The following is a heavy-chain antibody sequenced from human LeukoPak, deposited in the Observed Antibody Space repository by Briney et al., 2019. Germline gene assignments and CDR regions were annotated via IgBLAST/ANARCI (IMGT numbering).Heavy chain of an antibody. D-gene: IGHD3-22*01. CDR3: ARDLSGGYYDSSGYYYEPLRGFDY. J-gene: IGHJ4*02. CDR1: GFTFSSYS. Sequence: GGSLRLSCAASGFTFSSYSMNWVRQAPGEGLEWVSSISSSSSYIYYADSVKGRFTISRDNAKNSLYLQMNSLRAEDTAVYYCARDLSGGYYDSSGYYYEPLRGFDYWGQGTLATVSS. CDR2: ISSSSSYI. V-gene: IGHV3-21*01.